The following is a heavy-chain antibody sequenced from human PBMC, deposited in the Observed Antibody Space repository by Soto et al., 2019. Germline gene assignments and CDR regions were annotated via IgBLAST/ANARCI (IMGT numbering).Heavy chain of an antibody. J-gene: IGHJ6*02. Sequence: ASVKVSCKASGYTFTGYHMHWVRQAPGQGLEWMGWINPNSGGTNYAQKFQGWVTMTRDTSISTAYMELSRLRSDDTAVYYCGRVSGYDSSGYYYYGMDVWGQGTTVTVSS. CDR3: GRVSGYDSSGYYYYGMDV. V-gene: IGHV1-2*04. CDR1: GYTFTGYH. CDR2: INPNSGGT. D-gene: IGHD3-22*01.